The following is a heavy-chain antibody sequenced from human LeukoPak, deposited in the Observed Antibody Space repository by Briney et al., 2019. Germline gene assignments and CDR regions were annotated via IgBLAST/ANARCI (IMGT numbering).Heavy chain of an antibody. D-gene: IGHD5-24*01. CDR3: ARGGNGRDGYSDTDY. V-gene: IGHV1-18*01. Sequence: ASVKVSCKASGYTLTSYGISWVRQAPGQGLEWMGWISAYNGNTNYAQKLQGRVTMTTDTSTSTAYMELRSLRSDDTAVYYCARGGNGRDGYSDTDYWGQGTLVTVSS. CDR2: ISAYNGNT. J-gene: IGHJ4*02. CDR1: GYTLTSYG.